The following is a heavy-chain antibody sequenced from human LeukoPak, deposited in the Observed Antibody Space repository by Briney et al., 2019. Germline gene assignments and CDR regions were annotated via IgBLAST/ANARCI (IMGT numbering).Heavy chain of an antibody. D-gene: IGHD3-3*01. CDR1: GFTFSTYP. CDR2: ISSSGSVT. V-gene: IGHV3-21*01. Sequence: GGSLRLPCAASGFTFSTYPMSWARQAPGRGLEWVAGISSSGSVTHYGDFVKGRFTISRDNAKNSLYLQMNSLRAEDTAVYYCAVGILEWFFDYWGQGTLVTVSS. J-gene: IGHJ4*02. CDR3: AVGILEWFFDY.